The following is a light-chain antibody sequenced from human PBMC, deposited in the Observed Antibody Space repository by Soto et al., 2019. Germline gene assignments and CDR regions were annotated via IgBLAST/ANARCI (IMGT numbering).Light chain of an antibody. CDR1: QSISSW. CDR2: KAS. CDR3: QQYNSYVA. V-gene: IGKV1-5*03. Sequence: DIQMTQSPSTLSASVGDRVTITCRASQSISSWLAWYQQKPGKAPKLLIYKASSLESGVPSRFSGSGSGTEFTLTISSLQPDDFATYYCQQYNSYVAFGXGTKVDIK. J-gene: IGKJ1*01.